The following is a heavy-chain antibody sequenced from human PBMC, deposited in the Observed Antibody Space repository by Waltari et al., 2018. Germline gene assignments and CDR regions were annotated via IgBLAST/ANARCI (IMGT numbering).Heavy chain of an antibody. CDR1: GNAMSRNSW. Sequence: QLRLQESGPGLVKPSGTLSLTLVVSGNAMSRNSWWGWVRQSPDKGLGWIGQVHRNGRTNYNPSLASRATVSLDSSMNQFSLRILSATAADTAVYYCARDLGRGLFLDSWGQGTLVTVSP. CDR2: VHRNGRT. CDR3: ARDLGRGLFLDS. D-gene: IGHD2-15*01. V-gene: IGHV4-4*02. J-gene: IGHJ4*02.